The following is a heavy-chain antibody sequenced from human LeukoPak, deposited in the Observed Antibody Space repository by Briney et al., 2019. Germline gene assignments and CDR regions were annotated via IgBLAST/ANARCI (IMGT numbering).Heavy chain of an antibody. Sequence: GGSLRLSCVASGFTFSRYGMHWVRQAPGKGLEWVAIIWYDGSNKYYADSVKGRFTISRDTSKNTLYTQMDSLRAEDTAVYYCASGDTTGYSGDAFNIWGQGTMVTVSS. CDR1: GFTFSRYG. CDR2: IWYDGSNK. V-gene: IGHV3-33*03. J-gene: IGHJ3*02. CDR3: ASGDTTGYSGDAFNI. D-gene: IGHD3-22*01.